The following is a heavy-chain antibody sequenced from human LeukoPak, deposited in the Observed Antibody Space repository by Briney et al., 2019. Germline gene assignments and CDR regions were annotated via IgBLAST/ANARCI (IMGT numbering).Heavy chain of an antibody. CDR2: FFLKGST. D-gene: IGHD6-19*01. Sequence: SETLSPTCTVSGYSITSAYYWGWIRQPPGKGLEWIGSFFLKGSTYYNPSLKSRVTLSVDTSKNQFSLRLSSVTAADTAVYYCAKIIVAGLYYFDYWGQGTLVTVSS. CDR3: AKIIVAGLYYFDY. CDR1: GYSITSAYY. V-gene: IGHV4-38-2*02. J-gene: IGHJ4*02.